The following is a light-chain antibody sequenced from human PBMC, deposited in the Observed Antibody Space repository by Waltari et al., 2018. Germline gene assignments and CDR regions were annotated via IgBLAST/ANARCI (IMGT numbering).Light chain of an antibody. CDR3: QQSFSTPYT. J-gene: IGKJ2*01. V-gene: IGKV1-39*01. CDR2: STS. Sequence: DIRMTQSPSSLSASLGDRVTSTCRASQSISSYVNWYQQKPGKAPKLLMYSTSSLQSGVPSRFSGSGSGTDFTLTVSSLQPEDFATYYCQQSFSTPYTFGQGTKLEIK. CDR1: QSISSY.